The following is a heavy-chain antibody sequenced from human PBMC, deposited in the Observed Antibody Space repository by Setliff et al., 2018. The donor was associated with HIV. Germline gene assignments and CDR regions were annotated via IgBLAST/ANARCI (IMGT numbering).Heavy chain of an antibody. CDR1: GYTLTELS. V-gene: IGHV1-24*01. Sequence: VASVKVSCKISGYTLTELSIHWVRQAPGKGLEWMANFDPEDGETFYAQKFQGRLTMTEDTSTDTGYMELSSLRSDDTAMYYCATDPGYSSTWYSESFQHWGQGTVVTVSS. CDR2: FDPEDGET. CDR3: ATDPGYSSTWYSESFQH. J-gene: IGHJ1*01. D-gene: IGHD6-13*01.